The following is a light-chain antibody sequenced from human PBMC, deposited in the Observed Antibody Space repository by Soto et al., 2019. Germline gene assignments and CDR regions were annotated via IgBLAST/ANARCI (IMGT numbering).Light chain of an antibody. V-gene: IGLV2-14*01. CDR3: CSYTTSNTRQIV. CDR2: DVT. J-gene: IGLJ1*01. CDR1: SSEVGGYNY. Sequence: QSLLSQPASVSGSPGQSITISCTGNSSEVGGYNYVSWHQQQPGKAPKFMIYDVTNRPSGVSNRFSGSKSGNTASLTISGLQAEDEADYYCCSYTTSNTRQIVFGTGTKVTVL.